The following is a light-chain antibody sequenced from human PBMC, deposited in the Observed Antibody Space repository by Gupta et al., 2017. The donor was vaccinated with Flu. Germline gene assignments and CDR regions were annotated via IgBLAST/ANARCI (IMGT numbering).Light chain of an antibody. Sequence: QSVLTQPPSASGTPGQRVTISCSGSSSNIGSNAVYWYQQLPGTAPKLLIYNSHQRPSGVPDRFSGSRSGTSASLAISGLQSEDEADYFCAAWDDSLSGNWVFGGGTKLTVL. CDR2: NSH. CDR3: AAWDDSLSGNWV. V-gene: IGLV1-47*02. CDR1: SSNIGSNA. J-gene: IGLJ3*02.